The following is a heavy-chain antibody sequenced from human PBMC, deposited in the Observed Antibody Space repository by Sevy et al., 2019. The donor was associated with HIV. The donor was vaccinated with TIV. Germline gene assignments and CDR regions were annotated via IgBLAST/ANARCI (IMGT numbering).Heavy chain of an antibody. CDR2: ISTGRSTI. CDR3: AREGGYSDQGMDV. Sequence: GGSLRLSCAASGFTFISYSFNWVRQAPGKGLQSLSYISTGRSTIYYADSVKGRFTISRDNAKKSLYLQMNSLRVEDTAVYYCAREGGYSDQGMDVWGQGTTVTVSS. V-gene: IGHV3-48*01. J-gene: IGHJ6*02. CDR1: GFTFISYS. D-gene: IGHD5-18*01.